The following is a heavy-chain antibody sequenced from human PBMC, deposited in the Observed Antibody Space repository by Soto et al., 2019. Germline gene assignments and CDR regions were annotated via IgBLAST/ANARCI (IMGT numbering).Heavy chain of an antibody. CDR1: EGRFINYC. CDR2: IYLGDSDT. V-gene: IGHV5-51*01. D-gene: IGHD4-17*01. J-gene: IGHJ6*02. Sequence: EPLSLCWRGSEGRFINYCIGWVRPLPGKGLEWMGIIYLGDSDTRYSPSFQGQVTISADKSISTAFLQWSSLKASDTAMYYCARHPVSGDYAGFVVWGQGTTVTGFS. CDR3: ARHPVSGDYAGFVV.